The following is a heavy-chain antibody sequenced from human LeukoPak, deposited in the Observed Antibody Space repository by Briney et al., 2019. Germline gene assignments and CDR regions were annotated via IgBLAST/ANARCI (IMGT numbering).Heavy chain of an antibody. J-gene: IGHJ4*02. CDR1: GFTFSSYG. CDR2: IRYDGSNK. Sequence: GGSLRLSCAASGFTFSSYGLHWVRQAPGKGLEWVAFIRYDGSNKYYADSVKGRFTISRDNSKNTLYLQMNSLRAEDTAVYYCAKDSMWLLDKDGIDYWGQGTLVTVSS. D-gene: IGHD5-12*01. CDR3: AKDSMWLLDKDGIDY. V-gene: IGHV3-30*02.